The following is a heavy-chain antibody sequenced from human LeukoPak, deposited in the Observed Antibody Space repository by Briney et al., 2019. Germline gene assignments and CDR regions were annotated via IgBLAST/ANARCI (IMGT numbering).Heavy chain of an antibody. D-gene: IGHD2-15*01. CDR1: GFTFSSYG. J-gene: IGHJ4*02. Sequence: GGSLRLSCAASGFTFSSYGMHWVRQAPGKGLEWVAVIWYDGSNKYYADSVKGRFTISRDNSKNTLYLQMNCLRVDDMAVDYSAMSYFPYGGSCVLYYWGQGTLVTVSS. CDR3: AMSYFPYGGSCVLYY. V-gene: IGHV3-33*08. CDR2: IWYDGSNK.